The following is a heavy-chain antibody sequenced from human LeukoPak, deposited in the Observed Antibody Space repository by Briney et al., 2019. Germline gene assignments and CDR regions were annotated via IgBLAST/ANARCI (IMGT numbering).Heavy chain of an antibody. J-gene: IGHJ4*02. CDR3: GTHAGRTGSDD. V-gene: IGHV3-11*01. CDR2: ISGSGNDI. D-gene: IGHD3/OR15-3a*01. Sequence: GRSPRLSSATSLFIFSGYYMSCIRDALRKGLECGLDISGSGNDISYADSVKGRFTISRNNAKGSLYLQMNSLRAADTAVYYCGTHAGRTGSDDWGQGTLVTVSS. CDR1: LFIFSGYY.